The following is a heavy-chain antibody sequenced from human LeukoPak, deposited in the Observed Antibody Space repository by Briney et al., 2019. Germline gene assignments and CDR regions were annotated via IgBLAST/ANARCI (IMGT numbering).Heavy chain of an antibody. CDR2: INHSGST. J-gene: IGHJ4*02. D-gene: IGHD6-19*01. Sequence: PSETLSLTCTVSGGSISSSSYYWGWIRQPPGKGLEWIGEINHSGSTNYNPSLKSRVTISVDTSKNQFSLKLSSVTAADTAVYYCGSIGSGVVHWGQGTLVTVSS. CDR1: GGSISSSSYY. V-gene: IGHV4-39*07. CDR3: GSIGSGVVH.